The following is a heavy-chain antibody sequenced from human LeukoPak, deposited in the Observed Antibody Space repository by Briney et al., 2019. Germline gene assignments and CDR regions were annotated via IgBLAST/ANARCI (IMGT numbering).Heavy chain of an antibody. V-gene: IGHV3-64D*06. D-gene: IGHD3-10*01. Sequence: GGSLRLSCSASGFTFSSYAMHWVRQAPGKGLEYVSAISSNGGSTYYADPVKGRFTISRDNSKNTLYLQMSSLRAEDTAVYYCVKALYYYGSGSYYDPYYYYGMDVWGQGTTVTVSS. CDR2: ISSNGGST. CDR1: GFTFSSYA. J-gene: IGHJ6*02. CDR3: VKALYYYGSGSYYDPYYYYGMDV.